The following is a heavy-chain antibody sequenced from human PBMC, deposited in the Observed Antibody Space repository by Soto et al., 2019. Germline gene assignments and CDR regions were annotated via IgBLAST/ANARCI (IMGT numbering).Heavy chain of an antibody. D-gene: IGHD1-26*01. CDR1: GFTFSSYA. J-gene: IGHJ5*02. Sequence: GGSLRLSCAASGFTFSSYAMSWVRQAPGKGLEWVSAISGSGGSTYYADSVKGRFTISRENSKNTLYLQMNSLRAEDTAVYYCAKDLTSGSYYGWFDPWGQGTLVTVSS. CDR3: AKDLTSGSYYGWFDP. V-gene: IGHV3-23*01. CDR2: ISGSGGST.